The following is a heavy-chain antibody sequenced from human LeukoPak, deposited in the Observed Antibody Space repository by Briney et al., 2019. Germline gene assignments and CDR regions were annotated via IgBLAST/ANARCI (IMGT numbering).Heavy chain of an antibody. J-gene: IGHJ4*02. D-gene: IGHD3-10*01. CDR2: IWYDGSNK. CDR3: ARDSPMVRGVMSLDY. Sequence: GGSLRLSCAASGFTFSSYGMHWVRQAPGKGLEWVAVIWYDGSNKYYADSVKGRFAISRDNSKNTLYLQMNSLRAEDTAVYYCARDSPMVRGVMSLDYWGQGTLVTVSS. V-gene: IGHV3-33*01. CDR1: GFTFSSYG.